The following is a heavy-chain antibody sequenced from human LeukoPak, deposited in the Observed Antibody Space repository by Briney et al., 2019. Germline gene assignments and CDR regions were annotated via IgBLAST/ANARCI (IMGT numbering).Heavy chain of an antibody. CDR2: INHSGST. V-gene: IGHV4-34*01. CDR1: GGSFSGYY. J-gene: IGHJ5*02. D-gene: IGHD4-17*01. Sequence: SETLSLTCAVYGGSFSGYYWSWIRQPPGKGLEWIGEINHSGSTNYNPSLKSRVTISVDTSKNQFSLKLSSVTAADTAVYYCARGHDYGDYRMNWFDPWGQGTPVTVSS. CDR3: ARGHDYGDYRMNWFDP.